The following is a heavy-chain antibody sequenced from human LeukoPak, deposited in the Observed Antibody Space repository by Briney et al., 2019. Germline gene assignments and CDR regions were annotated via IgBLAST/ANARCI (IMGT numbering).Heavy chain of an antibody. D-gene: IGHD5-18*01. CDR3: ARDGYSYGYRAFDI. J-gene: IGHJ3*02. CDR2: IIPIFGTA. CDR1: GGTFSSYA. V-gene: IGHV1-69*05. Sequence: SVKVSCKASGGTFSSYAISWVRQAPGQGLEWMGGIIPIFGTANYAQKFQGRVTITTDESTSTAYMELSSLRSEDTAVYYCARDGYSYGYRAFDIWGQGTMVTVSS.